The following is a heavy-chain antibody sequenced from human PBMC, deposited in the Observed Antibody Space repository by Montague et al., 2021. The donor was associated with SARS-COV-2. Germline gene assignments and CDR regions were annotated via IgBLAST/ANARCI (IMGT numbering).Heavy chain of an antibody. CDR1: DDSISSSSYY. J-gene: IGHJ4*02. V-gene: IGHV4-39*07. D-gene: IGHD2-21*01. CDR3: ARDIPPREFDCGDGFDS. Sequence: SETLSLTCIVSDDSISSSSYYWGWIRQPPGKGLEYIGSIYYSGSAYYNPSLKSRVTISVDTSKNQFSLKLNSVTAADTAVYYCARDIPPREFDCGDGFDSWGQGTLVTVSS. CDR2: IYYSGSA.